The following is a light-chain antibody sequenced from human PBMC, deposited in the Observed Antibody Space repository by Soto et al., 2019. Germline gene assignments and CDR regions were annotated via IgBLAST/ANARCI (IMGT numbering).Light chain of an antibody. CDR3: QHYYSTPLT. Sequence: DIVMTQSPDSLAVSLGERATINCKSSQSVLSSSNNKNYLAWYQQRPGQPPNLLIYWASTRESGVPDRFSGSGSGTDFTLTISSLQAEDVAVYYCQHYYSTPLTFGGGTKVEIK. J-gene: IGKJ4*01. V-gene: IGKV4-1*01. CDR1: QSVLSSSNNKNY. CDR2: WAS.